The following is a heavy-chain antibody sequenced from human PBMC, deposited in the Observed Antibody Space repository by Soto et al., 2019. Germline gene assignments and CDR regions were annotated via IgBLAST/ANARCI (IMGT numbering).Heavy chain of an antibody. CDR2: ISGSGGSS. CDR3: AKRGYSYDYYFDY. Sequence: EVQLLESGGGLVQPGGSLRLSCAASGFTFSSYAMSWVRQAPGKGLEWVSAISGSGGSSYYADSVKGRFTISRDNSKNTLYLQMNSLRAEDTAVYYCAKRGYSYDYYFDYWGQGTLVTVSS. CDR1: GFTFSSYA. D-gene: IGHD5-18*01. V-gene: IGHV3-23*01. J-gene: IGHJ4*02.